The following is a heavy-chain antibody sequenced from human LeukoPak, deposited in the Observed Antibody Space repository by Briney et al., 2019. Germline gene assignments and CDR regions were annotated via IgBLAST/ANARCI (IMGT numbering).Heavy chain of an antibody. D-gene: IGHD7-27*01. J-gene: IGHJ4*02. Sequence: GGSLRLSCAASGFIFSSYGMHWVRQAPGKGLEWVAFIWYDGSKKYYLDSVKGRFTISRDNSKNTLFLQMNSLRAEDTAVYYCAKANWDRLFYFDYWGQGTLVTVSS. V-gene: IGHV3-33*03. CDR2: IWYDGSKK. CDR1: GFIFSSYG. CDR3: AKANWDRLFYFDY.